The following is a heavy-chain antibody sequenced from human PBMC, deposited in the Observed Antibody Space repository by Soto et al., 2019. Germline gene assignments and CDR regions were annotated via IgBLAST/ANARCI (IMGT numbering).Heavy chain of an antibody. Sequence: ASVKVSCKASGYTFTSYAMHLVRQAPGQRLEWMGWINAGNGNTKYSQKFQGRVTITRDTSASTAYMELSSLRSEDTAVYYCARGPATSRFLEWLLYGFDYWGQRTLVTVSS. D-gene: IGHD3-3*01. CDR2: INAGNGNT. J-gene: IGHJ4*02. V-gene: IGHV1-3*01. CDR3: ARGPATSRFLEWLLYGFDY. CDR1: GYTFTSYA.